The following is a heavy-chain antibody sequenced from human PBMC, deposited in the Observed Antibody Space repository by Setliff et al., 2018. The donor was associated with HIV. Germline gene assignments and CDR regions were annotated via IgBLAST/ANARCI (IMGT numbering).Heavy chain of an antibody. V-gene: IGHV3-21*01. Sequence: PGGSLRLSCAASGFTFSHSNMNWVRQAPGKGLEWVSSISSSSSSIYYADSVRGRFTISRDNAKNSLYLQMNGLRAEDTAVYYCARDLGYSNYYYYYAMDVWGQGTTVTVS. CDR3: ARDLGYSNYYYYYAMDV. J-gene: IGHJ6*02. CDR2: ISSSSSSI. CDR1: GFTFSHSN. D-gene: IGHD4-4*01.